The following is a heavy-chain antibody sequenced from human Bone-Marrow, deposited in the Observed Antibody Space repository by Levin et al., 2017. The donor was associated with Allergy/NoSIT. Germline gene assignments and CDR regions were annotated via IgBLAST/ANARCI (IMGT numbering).Heavy chain of an antibody. Sequence: GGSLRLSCKGSGYSFTSYWIGWVRQMPGKGLEWMGIIYPGDSDTRYSPSFQGQVTISADKSISTAYLQWSSLKASDTAMYYCARPMGGGCSSTSCYEELPVGFDYWGQGTLVTVSS. J-gene: IGHJ4*02. CDR2: IYPGDSDT. CDR3: ARPMGGGCSSTSCYEELPVGFDY. D-gene: IGHD2-2*01. V-gene: IGHV5-51*01. CDR1: GYSFTSYW.